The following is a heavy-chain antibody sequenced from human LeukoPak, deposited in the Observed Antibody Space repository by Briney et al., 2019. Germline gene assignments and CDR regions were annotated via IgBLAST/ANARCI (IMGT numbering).Heavy chain of an antibody. CDR1: GFTFGDYA. J-gene: IGHJ4*02. CDR2: IRSKAYGRTT. CDR3: TRDSRYFDWLDY. V-gene: IGHV3-49*04. Sequence: GGSLRLSCTASGFTFGDYAMSWVRQAPGKGLEWVGFIRSKAYGRTTEYAASVKGRFTISRDDSKSIAYLQMNSLKTEDTAVYYCTRDSRYFDWLDYWGQGTLVTVSS. D-gene: IGHD3-9*01.